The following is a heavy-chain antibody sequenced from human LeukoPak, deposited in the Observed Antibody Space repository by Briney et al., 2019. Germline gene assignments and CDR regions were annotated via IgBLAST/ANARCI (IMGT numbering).Heavy chain of an antibody. D-gene: IGHD2-21*01. CDR1: GYTFTGYY. J-gene: IGHJ4*02. V-gene: IGHV1-2*06. CDR2: INPNSGGT. CDR3: ARVCCGRGPGQIPY. Sequence: ASVKVSCKASGYTFTGYYMHWVRQAPGQGLEWMGPINPNSGGTNYAQKFQGRVTMTRDTSISTAYMELSRLRSDDTAVYYCARVCCGRGPGQIPYWGQGTLVTVSS.